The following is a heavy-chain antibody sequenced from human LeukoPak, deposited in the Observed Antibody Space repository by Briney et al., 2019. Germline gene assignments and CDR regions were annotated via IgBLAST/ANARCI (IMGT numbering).Heavy chain of an antibody. CDR1: GGSISSGSY. V-gene: IGHV4-38-2*01. J-gene: IGHJ4*02. CDR3: ARAFGVVIYFDY. CDR2: IHHSGSI. D-gene: IGHD3-3*01. Sequence: PSGTLSLTCAVSGGSISSGSYWGWIRQPPGKGLEWIGSIHHSGSIYNNPSLKSRVTISVDTSKGQFSLKLSSVTAADTAVYYCARAFGVVIYFDYWGQGTLVTVSS.